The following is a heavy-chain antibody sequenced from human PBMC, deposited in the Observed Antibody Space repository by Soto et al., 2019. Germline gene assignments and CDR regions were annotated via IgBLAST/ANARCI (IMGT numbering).Heavy chain of an antibody. D-gene: IGHD6-19*01. V-gene: IGHV1-69*01. CDR3: AKVRYSSPMGYYYGMDV. J-gene: IGHJ6*02. CDR1: RVAFSKFI. Sequence: QAQLEQSGGEVKKPGSSVKVSCKASRVAFSKFIVTWVRQAPGLGLEWAGGIIPFFGTANYAQKFQGRVTITADESTITSSMEVNNLRSEDTAVYYCAKVRYSSPMGYYYGMDVWGRGTTVTVSS. CDR2: IIPFFGTA.